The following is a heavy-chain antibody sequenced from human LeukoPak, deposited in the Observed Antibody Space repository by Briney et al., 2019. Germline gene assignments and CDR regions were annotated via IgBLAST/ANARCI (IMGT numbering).Heavy chain of an antibody. J-gene: IGHJ4*02. CDR1: GFTFSNAW. D-gene: IGHD1-1*01. V-gene: IGHV3-15*01. Sequence: GGSLRLSCAASGFTFSNAWMSWVRQAPGKGLEWVGRIKSKTDGGTTDYAAPVKGRFTISRDDSKNTLYLQMNSLKTEDTAVYYCTTDCLKLEPNVFDYWGQGTLVTVSS. CDR2: IKSKTDGGTT. CDR3: TTDCLKLEPNVFDY.